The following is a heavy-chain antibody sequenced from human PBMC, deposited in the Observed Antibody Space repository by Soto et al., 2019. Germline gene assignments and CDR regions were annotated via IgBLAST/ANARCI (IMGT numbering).Heavy chain of an antibody. V-gene: IGHV4-4*02. J-gene: IGHJ2*01. CDR2: IYHSGST. CDR3: VRKDYSDWFFDL. Sequence: QVQLQESGPGLVKPSGTLSLTCAVSGVSISSSHWWSWVRQPPGKGLEWIGEIYHSGSTYYNASLKSRVAISLDKSKNQFSLKLRSVTAADTAVYYCVRKDYSDWFFDLWGRGTLVTVSS. CDR1: GVSISSSHW. D-gene: IGHD4-4*01.